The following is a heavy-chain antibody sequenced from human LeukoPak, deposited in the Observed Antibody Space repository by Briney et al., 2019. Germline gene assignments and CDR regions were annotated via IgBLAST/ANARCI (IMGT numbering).Heavy chain of an antibody. J-gene: IGHJ5*02. Sequence: PSETLSLTCSVSGYSISSGFYWGWIRPPPGKGLEWIGSIHHSASTYYNPSLKSRVTISVETSKNQFSLKLSSVTAADTAVYYCARGPIGAVAGPLRFDPWGQGTLVTVSS. CDR1: GYSISSGFY. D-gene: IGHD6-19*01. CDR3: ARGPIGAVAGPLRFDP. V-gene: IGHV4-38-2*02. CDR2: IHHSAST.